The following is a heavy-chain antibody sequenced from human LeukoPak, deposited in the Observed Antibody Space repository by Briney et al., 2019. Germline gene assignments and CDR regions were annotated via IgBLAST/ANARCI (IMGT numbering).Heavy chain of an antibody. CDR1: GYTFTGYY. CDR2: INPNSGGT. CDR3: ARDLGSSSSSLFDY. Sequence: ASVKVSCKASGYTFTGYYVHWVRQAPGQGLEWMGWINPNSGGTNYAQKFQGRVTMTRDTSISTAYMELSRLRSDDTAVYYCARDLGSSSSSLFDYWGQGTLVTVSS. V-gene: IGHV1-2*02. J-gene: IGHJ4*02. D-gene: IGHD6-13*01.